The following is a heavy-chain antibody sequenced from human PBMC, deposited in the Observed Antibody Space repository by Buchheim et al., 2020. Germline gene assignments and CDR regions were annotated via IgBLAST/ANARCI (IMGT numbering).Heavy chain of an antibody. V-gene: IGHV3-7*01. Sequence: EVQLVESGGGLVQPGGSLRLSCAASGFTFSSYWMSWARQAPGKGLEWVANIKQDGSEKYYVDSVKGRFTISRDNAKNSLYLQMNSLRAEDTAVYYCARARKSHRDYYDSSGYYSNYYYYYMDVWGKGTT. J-gene: IGHJ6*03. CDR1: GFTFSSYW. CDR2: IKQDGSEK. D-gene: IGHD3-22*01. CDR3: ARARKSHRDYYDSSGYYSNYYYYYMDV.